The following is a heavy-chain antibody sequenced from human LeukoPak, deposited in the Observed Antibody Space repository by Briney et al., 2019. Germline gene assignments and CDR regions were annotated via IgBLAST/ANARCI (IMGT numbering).Heavy chain of an antibody. J-gene: IGHJ4*02. D-gene: IGHD6-19*01. CDR2: VYYSGST. CDR3: ASSSSGWSKIDY. CDR1: SGSISSSGYF. Sequence: SETLSLTCTVSSGSISSSGYFWGWIRQPPGKGLEWIGSVYYSGSTYYNPSLKSRVTISVDTSKNQFSLKLTSVTAADTAVYYCASSSSGWSKIDYWGQGTLVTVSS. V-gene: IGHV4-39*01.